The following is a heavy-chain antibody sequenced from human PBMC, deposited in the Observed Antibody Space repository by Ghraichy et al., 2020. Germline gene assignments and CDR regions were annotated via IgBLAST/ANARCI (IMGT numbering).Heavy chain of an antibody. CDR2: INSDGRDT. Sequence: GGSLRLSCAASGFSFNNYWMHWVRQAPGKGLVWVSRINSDGRDTIYADSVKGRFTISRDNGRNTLYLQMNSLRAEDTAVYYCAREYCRGGRCFFGTGGSHFDYWGQGTLVTVSS. D-gene: IGHD2-15*01. J-gene: IGHJ4*02. V-gene: IGHV3-74*01. CDR1: GFSFNNYW. CDR3: AREYCRGGRCFFGTGGSHFDY.